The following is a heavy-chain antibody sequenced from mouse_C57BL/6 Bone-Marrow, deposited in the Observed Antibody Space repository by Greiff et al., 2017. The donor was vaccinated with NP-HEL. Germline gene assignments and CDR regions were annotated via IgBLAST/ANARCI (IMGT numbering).Heavy chain of an antibody. J-gene: IGHJ4*01. CDR1: GFTFSSYT. CDR3: ARAFTTNYAMDY. D-gene: IGHD1-1*01. V-gene: IGHV5-9*01. Sequence: EVQGVESGGGLVKPGGSLKLSCAASGFTFSSYTMSWVRQTPEKRLEWVATISGGGGNTYYPDSVKGRFTISRDNAKNTLYLQMSSLRSEDTALYYCARAFTTNYAMDYWGQGTSVTVSS. CDR2: ISGGGGNT.